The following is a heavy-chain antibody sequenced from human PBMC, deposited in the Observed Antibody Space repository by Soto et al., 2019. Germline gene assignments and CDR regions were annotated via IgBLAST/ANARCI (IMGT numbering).Heavy chain of an antibody. D-gene: IGHD4-4*01. V-gene: IGHV1-2*02. CDR2: INPNSGGT. CDR3: ARDRTTVTTGDAFDI. Sequence: VKVSCKASGYTFTGYYMHWVRQAPGQGLEWMGWINPNSGGTNYAQKFQGRATMTRDTSISTAYMELSRLRSDDTAVYYCARDRTTVTTGDAFDIWGQGTMVTVSS. CDR1: GYTFTGYY. J-gene: IGHJ3*02.